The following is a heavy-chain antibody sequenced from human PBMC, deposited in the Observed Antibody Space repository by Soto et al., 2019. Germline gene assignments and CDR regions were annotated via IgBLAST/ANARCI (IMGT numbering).Heavy chain of an antibody. D-gene: IGHD5-12*01. Sequence: SETLSLTCAVYGGSFSGYYWSWIRQPPGKGLEWIGEINHSGSTNYNPSLKSRVTISVDTSKNQFSLKLSSVTAADTAVYYCASLEMATMTDYWGQGTLVTVSS. CDR3: ASLEMATMTDY. J-gene: IGHJ4*02. CDR1: GGSFSGYY. V-gene: IGHV4-34*01. CDR2: INHSGST.